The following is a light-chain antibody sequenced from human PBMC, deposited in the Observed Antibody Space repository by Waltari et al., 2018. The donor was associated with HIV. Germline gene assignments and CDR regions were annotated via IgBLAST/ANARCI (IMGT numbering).Light chain of an antibody. CDR1: SSDVGGYNL. Sequence: QSALTQPASVSGSPGQSITLSCTGTSSDVGGYNLVSWYQQHPGKAPKLMIYEGSKRPSGVSNRFSGSKSGNTASLTISGLQAEDEADYYCCSYAGSSTFPYVFGTGTKVTVL. J-gene: IGLJ1*01. CDR3: CSYAGSSTFPYV. CDR2: EGS. V-gene: IGLV2-23*03.